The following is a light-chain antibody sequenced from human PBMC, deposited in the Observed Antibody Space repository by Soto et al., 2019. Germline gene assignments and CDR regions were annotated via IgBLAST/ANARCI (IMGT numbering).Light chain of an antibody. J-gene: IGLJ3*02. CDR3: SAYTASSTVV. CDR1: MRDVGAYNL. Sequence: QSALTQPASVSGSAGQSITISCSGTMRDVGAYNLVSWYQQHPGTAPKLIIYEVRNRPSCISSRFSGSRSGNTASLTISGLQPEDEGDYYCSAYTASSTVVFGGGTKLTVL. CDR2: EVR. V-gene: IGLV2-14*01.